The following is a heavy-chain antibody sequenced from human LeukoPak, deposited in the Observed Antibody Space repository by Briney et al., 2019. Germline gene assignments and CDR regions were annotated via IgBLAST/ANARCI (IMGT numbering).Heavy chain of an antibody. CDR2: IYYSGST. J-gene: IGHJ6*03. Sequence: ASETLSLTCTVSGGSISSYYWSWIRQTPGKGLEWIGYIYYSGSTNFNPSLKSRVTISVDTPKNQFSLKMSSVTAADTAVYFCAGGGPPGYYYDYYMDVWGKGTTVTISS. V-gene: IGHV4-59*01. CDR1: GGSISSYY. CDR3: AGGGPPGYYYDYYMDV.